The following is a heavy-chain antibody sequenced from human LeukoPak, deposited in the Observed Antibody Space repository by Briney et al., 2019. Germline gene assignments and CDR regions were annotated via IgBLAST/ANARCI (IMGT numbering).Heavy chain of an antibody. V-gene: IGHV3-23*01. D-gene: IGHD3-22*01. J-gene: IGHJ4*02. Sequence: GGSLRLSCAASGFTFSNYAMTWVRQAPGKGLEWVSGTTGSGVGTHYADSVKGRFTISRDNSKNTLYLQMNSLRAEDTAVYYCAKNLPPTYYYDSSGYSVVDYWGQGTLVTVSS. CDR2: TTGSGVGT. CDR1: GFTFSNYA. CDR3: AKNLPPTYYYDSSGYSVVDY.